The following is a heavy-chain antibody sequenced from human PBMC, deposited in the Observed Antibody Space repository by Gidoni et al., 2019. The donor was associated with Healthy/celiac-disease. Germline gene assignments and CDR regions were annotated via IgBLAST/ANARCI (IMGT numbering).Heavy chain of an antibody. CDR3: ATGGTALYGMDV. CDR1: GFPFSSYS. Sequence: EVQLVESGGGLVKPGGSLRLSCAASGFPFSSYSMNWVRQAPGKGLEWVSSISSSSSYIYYADSVKGRFTISRDNAKNSLYLQMNSLRAEDTAVYYCATGGTALYGMDVWGQGTTVTVSS. CDR2: ISSSSSYI. J-gene: IGHJ6*02. D-gene: IGHD3-16*01. V-gene: IGHV3-21*01.